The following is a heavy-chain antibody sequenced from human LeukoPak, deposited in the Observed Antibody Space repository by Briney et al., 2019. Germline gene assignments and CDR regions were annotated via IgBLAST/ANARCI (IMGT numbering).Heavy chain of an antibody. V-gene: IGHV3-74*01. J-gene: IGHJ5*02. CDR2: IKSDGSNT. CDR3: ARDRGYGLDA. D-gene: IGHD5-18*01. CDR1: GFTFSSYW. Sequence: GGSLRLSCGATGFTFSSYWMHWVRQAPGKGLVWVSHIKSDGSNTNYADSVKGRSTISRDNAKNALYLQMNSLRAEDTAVYYCARDRGYGLDAWGQGTLVTVSS.